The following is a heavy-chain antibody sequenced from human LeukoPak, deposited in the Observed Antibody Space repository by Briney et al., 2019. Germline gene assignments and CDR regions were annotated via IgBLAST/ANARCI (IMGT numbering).Heavy chain of an antibody. J-gene: IGHJ3*02. Sequence: PGGSLRLSCAASGFTFSSYAMSWVRQAPGKGLEWVSAISGSGGSTYYADSVKGRFTISRDNAKNSLYLQMNSLRPEDTAVYYCARGSRAFDIWGQGTKVTVSS. V-gene: IGHV3-23*01. CDR3: ARGSRAFDI. CDR2: ISGSGGST. CDR1: GFTFSSYA.